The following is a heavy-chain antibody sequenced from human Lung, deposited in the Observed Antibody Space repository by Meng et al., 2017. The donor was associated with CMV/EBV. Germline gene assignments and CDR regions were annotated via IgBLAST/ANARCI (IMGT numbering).Heavy chain of an antibody. CDR3: ARSPEFYQLLPGPYYYYGMDV. CDR1: GGTXSSYA. J-gene: IGHJ6*02. V-gene: IGHV1-69*05. Sequence: SXXVSXKASGGTXSSYAISWVRQAPGQGLERMGGIIPIFGTANYAQKFQGRVTITTDESTSTAYMELSSLRSEDTAVYYCARSPEFYQLLPGPYYYYGMDVWXQGTXVTVSS. CDR2: IIPIFGTA. D-gene: IGHD2-2*01.